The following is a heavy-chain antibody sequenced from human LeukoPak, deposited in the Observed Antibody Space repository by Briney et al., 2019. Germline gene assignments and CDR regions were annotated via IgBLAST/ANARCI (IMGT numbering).Heavy chain of an antibody. V-gene: IGHV3-33*01. J-gene: IGHJ4*02. CDR2: IFYDGGYK. D-gene: IGHD4-11*01. Sequence: GGSLRLSCAASGFTFRNHSMHWVRQAPGKGLEWVAVIFYDGGYKYYADSVKGRFTMSRDNSKNTLWLQMNSLRADDTAVYYCVRDRSYRYFDFWGPGTSVTVSS. CDR1: GFTFRNHS. CDR3: VRDRSYRYFDF.